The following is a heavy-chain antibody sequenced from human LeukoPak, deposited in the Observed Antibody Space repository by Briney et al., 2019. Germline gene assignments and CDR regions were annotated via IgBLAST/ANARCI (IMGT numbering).Heavy chain of an antibody. J-gene: IGHJ6*02. CDR1: GFTFSSFA. Sequence: GGSLRLSCAAYGFTFSSFAMTWVRQAPGKGLQWVSIISASGGSTHYVDSVKGRFTISRDNSKNTVYLQMNNLRAEDTAVYYCARDRRSRRDGYHQGMDVWGQGTTVTVSS. CDR3: ARDRRSRRDGYHQGMDV. D-gene: IGHD5-24*01. V-gene: IGHV3-23*01. CDR2: ISASGGST.